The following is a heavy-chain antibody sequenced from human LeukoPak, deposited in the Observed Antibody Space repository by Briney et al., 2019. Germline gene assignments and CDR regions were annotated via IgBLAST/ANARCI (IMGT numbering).Heavy chain of an antibody. J-gene: IGHJ3*02. CDR2: IYSSGST. D-gene: IGHD1-26*01. CDR1: GGSISSNY. V-gene: IGHV4-4*07. Sequence: SETLSLTCTVSGGSISSNYSTWIRQPPGEGLEWIGRIYSSGSTKYNPYLTSRVTMSVDTSNNQFSLKLSAVTAADTAVYYGARGSYSGSSTGAFDIWGLGTMVTVSS. CDR3: ARGSYSGSSTGAFDI.